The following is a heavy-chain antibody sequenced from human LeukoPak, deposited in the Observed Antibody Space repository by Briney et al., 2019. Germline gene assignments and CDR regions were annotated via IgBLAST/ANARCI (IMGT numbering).Heavy chain of an antibody. Sequence: GGSLRLSCAASGFTFSTYWMSWVRQAPGKGLEWVANIKLEGGEKYHLDSVKDRFHISSENAQNSLHLQINSLRADDTAVYYCARDGDMDVWGKGTTVTISS. CDR1: GFTFSTYW. D-gene: IGHD3-16*01. CDR2: IKLEGGEK. V-gene: IGHV3-7*01. J-gene: IGHJ6*03. CDR3: ARDGDMDV.